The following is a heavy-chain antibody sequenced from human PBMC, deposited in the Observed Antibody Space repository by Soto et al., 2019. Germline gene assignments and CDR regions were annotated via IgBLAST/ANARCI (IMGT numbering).Heavy chain of an antibody. D-gene: IGHD2-2*02. V-gene: IGHV3-49*04. CDR1: GFTFGDNA. Sequence: PGGSLRLSCTGSGFTFGDNAMSWVRQAPGKGLEWVGFIRGKAYGGATEYAASVRGRFTISRDDSKSTAYLQMNSLKTEDTAVYYCSQGGDVPVPVAIIFNYWGQGTLVTVSS. CDR3: SQGGDVPVPVAIIFNY. CDR2: IRGKAYGGAT. J-gene: IGHJ4*02.